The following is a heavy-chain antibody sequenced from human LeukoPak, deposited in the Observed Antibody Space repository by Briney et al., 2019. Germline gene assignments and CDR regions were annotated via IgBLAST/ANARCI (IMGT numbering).Heavy chain of an antibody. J-gene: IGHJ4*02. V-gene: IGHV3-30*18. CDR1: GFTFSSYG. Sequence: GRSLRLSCAASGFTFSSYGMHWVRQDPGKGLEWVAVISYDGSNKYYADSVKGRFTISRDNSKNTLYLQMNSLRAEDTAVYYCAKNGGGSSGYLLDYWGQGTLVTVSS. CDR2: ISYDGSNK. D-gene: IGHD3-22*01. CDR3: AKNGGGSSGYLLDY.